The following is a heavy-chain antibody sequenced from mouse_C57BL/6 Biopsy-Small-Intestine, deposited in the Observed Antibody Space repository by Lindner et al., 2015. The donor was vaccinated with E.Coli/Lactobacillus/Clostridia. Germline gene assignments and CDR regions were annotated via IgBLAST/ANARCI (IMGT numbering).Heavy chain of an antibody. D-gene: IGHD2-3*01. CDR1: GGSIRTDA. CDR3: ARVYDTTGYYTTGTFDL. CDR2: IIPIFGKP. Sequence: SVKVSCKASGGSIRTDAISWVRQAPGQGPEWMGGIIPIFGKPNYAQKFQGRVTITADKSTNTVYMELSSLRSEDTAVYYCARVYDTTGYYTTGTFDLWGQGTMVTVS. V-gene: IGHV1-81*01. J-gene: IGHJ3*01.